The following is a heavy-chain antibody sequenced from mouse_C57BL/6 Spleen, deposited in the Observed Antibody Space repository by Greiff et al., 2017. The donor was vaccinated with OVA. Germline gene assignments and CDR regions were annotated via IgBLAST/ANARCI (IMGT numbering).Heavy chain of an antibody. CDR2: IHPNSGST. CDR1: GYTFTSYW. CDR3: ARQRGEGGD. Sequence: VQLQQPGAELVKPGASVKLSCKASGYTFTSYWMHWVKQRPGQGLEWIGMIHPNSGSTNYNEKFKSKATMTVYKSSSTAYMQLSSLTCEDSAVYYCARQRGEGGDWGQGTTLTVSS. V-gene: IGHV1-64*01. J-gene: IGHJ2*01.